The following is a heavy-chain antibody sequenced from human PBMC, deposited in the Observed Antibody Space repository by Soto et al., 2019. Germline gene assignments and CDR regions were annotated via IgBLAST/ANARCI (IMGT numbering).Heavy chain of an antibody. CDR1: GFTVSSNY. J-gene: IGHJ2*01. Sequence: EVQLVESGGGLVQPGGSLRLSCAASGFTVSSNYMSWVRQAPGKGLEWVSVIYGGGYTYYADSVKGRFTISRDNSKNTLYLQMNSLRAEDTAVYYWARHLMNGGNPPTPLWGRGTLVTVSS. D-gene: IGHD2-15*01. CDR3: ARHLMNGGNPPTPL. V-gene: IGHV3-66*04. CDR2: IYGGGYT.